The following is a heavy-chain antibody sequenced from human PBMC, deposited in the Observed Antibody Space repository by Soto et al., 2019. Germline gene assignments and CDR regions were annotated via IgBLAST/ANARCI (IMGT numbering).Heavy chain of an antibody. J-gene: IGHJ4*02. V-gene: IGHV1-8*01. D-gene: IGHD3-22*01. CDR3: AREQYYYDSSGHRNDDY. CDR1: GYTFTSYD. Sequence: ASVKVSCKASGYTFTSYDINWVRQATGQGLEWMGWMNPNSGNTGYAQKFQGRVTMTRNTSISIAYMELSSLRSEDTAVYYCAREQYYYDSSGHRNDDYWGQGTLVTVSS. CDR2: MNPNSGNT.